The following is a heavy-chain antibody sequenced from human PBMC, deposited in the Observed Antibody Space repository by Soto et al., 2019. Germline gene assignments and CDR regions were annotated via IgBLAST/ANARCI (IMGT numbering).Heavy chain of an antibody. CDR1: GYSFTSYW. J-gene: IGHJ6*02. V-gene: IGHV5-51*01. CDR2: IYPGDSDT. D-gene: IGHD3-3*01. Sequence: PGESLKISCKGSGYSFTSYWIGWVRQMPGKGLEWMGIIYPGDSDTRHSPSFQGQVTISADKSISTAYLQWSSLKASDTAMYYCARLIRTIFGVVIMDGMDVWGQGTTVTVSS. CDR3: ARLIRTIFGVVIMDGMDV.